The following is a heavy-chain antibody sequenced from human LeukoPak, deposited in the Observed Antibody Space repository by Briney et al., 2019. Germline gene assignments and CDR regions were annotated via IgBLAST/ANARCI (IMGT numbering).Heavy chain of an antibody. Sequence: PSVTLSLTCTVSGGSVSSGSYYWSWIRQPPGKGLEWIGYIYYSGSTNYNPSLKSRVTISVDTSKNQFSLKLSSVTAADTAVYYCARSSVGATNFDYWGQGTLVTVSS. CDR2: IYYSGST. CDR1: GGSVSSGSYY. D-gene: IGHD1-26*01. CDR3: ARSSVGATNFDY. V-gene: IGHV4-61*01. J-gene: IGHJ4*02.